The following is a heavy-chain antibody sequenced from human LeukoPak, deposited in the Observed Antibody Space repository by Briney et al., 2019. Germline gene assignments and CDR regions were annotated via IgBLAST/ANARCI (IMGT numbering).Heavy chain of an antibody. J-gene: IGHJ4*02. Sequence: SETLSLTCAVYGGSFSGYYWSWIRQPPGKGLEWIGEINHSGSTNYNPSLKSRVTISVDTSKNQFSLRLTSVTAADTAVYHCARGIPGRSIDYWGQGTLVTVSS. D-gene: IGHD3-16*02. CDR2: INHSGST. CDR3: ARGIPGRSIDY. V-gene: IGHV4-34*01. CDR1: GGSFSGYY.